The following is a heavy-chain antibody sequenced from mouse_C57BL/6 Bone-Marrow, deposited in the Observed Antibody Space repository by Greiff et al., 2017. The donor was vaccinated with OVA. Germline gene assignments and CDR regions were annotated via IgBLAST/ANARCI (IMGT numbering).Heavy chain of an antibody. CDR2: IYPRSGNT. CDR1: GYTFTSYG. Sequence: VKLQESGAELARPGASVKLSCKASGYTFTSYGISWVKQRTGQGLEWIGEIYPRSGNTYYNEKFKGKATLTADKSSSTAYMELRSLTSEDSAVYFCARKENYYGSLDYWGQGTTLTVSS. J-gene: IGHJ2*01. V-gene: IGHV1-81*01. D-gene: IGHD1-1*01. CDR3: ARKENYYGSLDY.